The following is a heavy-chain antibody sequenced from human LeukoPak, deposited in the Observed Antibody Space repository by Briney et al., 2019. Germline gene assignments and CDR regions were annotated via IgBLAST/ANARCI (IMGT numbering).Heavy chain of an antibody. CDR2: ISGSGGST. D-gene: IGHD3-3*01. J-gene: IGHJ4*02. CDR1: GFTFSNYW. CDR3: AKVRVLRFLEWLFYFDY. V-gene: IGHV3-23*01. Sequence: GGSLRLSCAASGFTFSNYWMHWVRQAPGKGLEWVSAISGSGGSTYYADSVKGRFTISRDNSKNTLYLQMNSLRAEDTAVYYCAKVRVLRFLEWLFYFDYWGQGTLVTVSS.